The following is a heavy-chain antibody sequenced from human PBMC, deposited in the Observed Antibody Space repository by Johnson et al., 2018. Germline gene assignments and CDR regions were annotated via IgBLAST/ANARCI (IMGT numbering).Heavy chain of an antibody. D-gene: IGHD2-2*01. Sequence: VQLVESGGGLVQPGGSLRLSCAASGFTFSSYAMSWVRQAPGKGLEWVSAISGSGGSTYYADSVKGRFTISRDNAKNSLYLQMNSLRDEDTAVYYCARVLDIVVVPAAQGAFDIWGQGTMVTVSS. CDR1: GFTFSSYA. CDR2: ISGSGGST. CDR3: ARVLDIVVVPAAQGAFDI. V-gene: IGHV3-23*04. J-gene: IGHJ3*02.